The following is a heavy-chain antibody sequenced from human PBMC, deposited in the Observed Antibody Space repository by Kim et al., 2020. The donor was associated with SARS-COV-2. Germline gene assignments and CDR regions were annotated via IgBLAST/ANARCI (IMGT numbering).Heavy chain of an antibody. J-gene: IGHJ4*01. V-gene: IGHV3-53*01. Sequence: GGSLRLSCEVLGFSVRNNYMTWVRQAPGKGLEWVSTITTGGYTYSADSVKGRFSVSRDSSQNTLYLQLDRLRGEDTAVDYCAREEGADAMDWGHGALVTV. CDR2: ITTGGYT. CDR3: AREEGADAMD. CDR1: GFSVRNNY.